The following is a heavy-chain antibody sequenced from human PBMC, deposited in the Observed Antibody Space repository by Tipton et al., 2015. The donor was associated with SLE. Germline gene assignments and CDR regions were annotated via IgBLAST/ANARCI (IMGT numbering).Heavy chain of an antibody. D-gene: IGHD3-22*01. CDR3: ARQPLYYDSRGSSPAYFQS. V-gene: IGHV4-39*01. CDR1: GGSISSSSYY. CDR2: IYYSGST. Sequence: TLSLTCTVSGGSISSSSYYWGWIRQPPGKGLEWIGSIYYSGSTYYNPSLKSRVTISVDTSKNQFSLKLSSVTAADTAVYYCARQPLYYDSRGSSPAYFQSWGQGTPVTVSS. J-gene: IGHJ1*01.